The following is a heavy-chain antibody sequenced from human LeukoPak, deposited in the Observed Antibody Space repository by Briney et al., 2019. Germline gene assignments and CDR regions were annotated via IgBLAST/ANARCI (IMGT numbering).Heavy chain of an antibody. CDR3: AKPTTVDV. CDR1: GFTFSSYA. CDR2: ISYDGSNK. Sequence: GGSLRLSCAASGFTFSSYAMHWVRQAPGKGLEWVAVISYDGSNKYYADSVKGRFTISRDNSKNTLYLQMNSLRAEDTAVYYCAKPTTVDVWGKGTTVTVSS. J-gene: IGHJ6*04. D-gene: IGHD1-14*01. V-gene: IGHV3-30*04.